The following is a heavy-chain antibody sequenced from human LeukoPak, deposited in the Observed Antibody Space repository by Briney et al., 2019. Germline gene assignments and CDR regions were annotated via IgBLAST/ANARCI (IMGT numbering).Heavy chain of an antibody. Sequence: GASLRLSCAASGFTFSSYGIHWVRQAPGKGLEWVAVISYDGRNEYYADSVKGRFTISRDNSKNTLYLQMNSLRAEDTAVYFCAKELQVAGTFDYWGQGTLVTVSS. J-gene: IGHJ4*02. CDR2: ISYDGRNE. CDR1: GFTFSSYG. CDR3: AKELQVAGTFDY. V-gene: IGHV3-30*18. D-gene: IGHD6-19*01.